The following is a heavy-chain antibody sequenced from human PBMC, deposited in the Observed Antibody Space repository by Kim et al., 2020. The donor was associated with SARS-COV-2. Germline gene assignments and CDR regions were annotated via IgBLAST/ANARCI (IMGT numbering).Heavy chain of an antibody. CDR2: DKT. D-gene: IGHD6-13*01. CDR3: ATNLAAAGVV. Sequence: DKTYYVWSVKGRLTISRDNSKNTLYLQMSSLRVEDTAVYYCATNLAAAGVVWGQGTLVTVSS. J-gene: IGHJ4*02. V-gene: IGHV3-66*01.